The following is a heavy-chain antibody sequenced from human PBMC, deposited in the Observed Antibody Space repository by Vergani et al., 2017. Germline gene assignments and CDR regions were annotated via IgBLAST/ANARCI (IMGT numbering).Heavy chain of an antibody. CDR3: AREELLWFGELSVSPYYYYYYMDV. J-gene: IGHJ6*03. V-gene: IGHV3-23*01. CDR2: ISARYPST. Sequence: EVQLLQSGGGVIQPGGSVRLSCAASGFTFSACPMTWVRQAPGKGLEWVSAISARYPSTYYADSVKGRFTISRDNSKNSLYLQMNSLRAEDTAVYYCAREELLWFGELSVSPYYYYYYMDVWGKGTTVTVSS. CDR1: GFTFSACP. D-gene: IGHD3-10*01.